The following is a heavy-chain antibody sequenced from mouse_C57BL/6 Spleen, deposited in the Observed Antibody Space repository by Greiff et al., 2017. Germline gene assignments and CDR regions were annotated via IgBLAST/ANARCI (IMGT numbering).Heavy chain of an antibody. D-gene: IGHD1-1*01. J-gene: IGHJ4*01. Sequence: VQLQQSGAELVRPGTSVKMSCKASGYTFTNYWIGWAKQRPGHGLEWIGDIYPGGGYTNYNEKFKGKATLTADKSSSTAYMQFSSLTSEDSAIYYCARWYYYGSSYAMDYWGQGTSVTVSS. CDR2: IYPGGGYT. CDR1: GYTFTNYW. V-gene: IGHV1-63*01. CDR3: ARWYYYGSSYAMDY.